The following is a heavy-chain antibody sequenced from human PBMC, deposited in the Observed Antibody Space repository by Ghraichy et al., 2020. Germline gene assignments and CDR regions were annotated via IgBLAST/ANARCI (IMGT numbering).Heavy chain of an antibody. CDR2: INSGGTNI. J-gene: IGHJ4*02. CDR3: AREYCRGGRCFFGTGGSHLDS. D-gene: IGHD2-15*01. V-gene: IGHV3-74*01. Sequence: GALRLSCAASGFTLSNYWMHWVRQSPGKGLVWVSRINSGGTNIVYADSVKGRFTISRDNAKNTLYLQLNSLRAEDTAVYYCAREYCRGGRCFFGTGGSHLDSWGQGTLVTVSS. CDR1: GFTLSNYW.